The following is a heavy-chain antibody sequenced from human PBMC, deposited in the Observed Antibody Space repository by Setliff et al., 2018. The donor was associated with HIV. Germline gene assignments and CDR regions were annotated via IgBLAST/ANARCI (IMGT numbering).Heavy chain of an antibody. CDR3: ARQGGATPEP. CDR1: GFSFRNSFYN. Sequence: SSETLSLTCNVSGFSFRNSFYNWGWIRQPPGKGLEWIGTIYYSGSTYYNPSLKSRVTISVDTSKNQFSLKLSSVTAADTAVYYCARQGGATPEPWGQGTLVTVSS. V-gene: IGHV4-39*01. CDR2: IYYSGST. J-gene: IGHJ4*02. D-gene: IGHD1-26*01.